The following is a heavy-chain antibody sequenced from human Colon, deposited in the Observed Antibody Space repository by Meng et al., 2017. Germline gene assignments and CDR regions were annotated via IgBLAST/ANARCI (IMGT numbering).Heavy chain of an antibody. V-gene: IGHV3-74*01. D-gene: IGHD2-2*01. Sequence: EVQLVESGGGLIQPGGSLRRSCAAAGFTFSAFWMHWVRQAPGKGLVWVSRMNGDGSITTYADSVKGRFTVSRDNAKNTLYLQMNSLRAEDTAVYYCVASTSYWGQGTLVTVSS. CDR2: MNGDGSIT. CDR1: GFTFSAFW. CDR3: VASTSY. J-gene: IGHJ4*02.